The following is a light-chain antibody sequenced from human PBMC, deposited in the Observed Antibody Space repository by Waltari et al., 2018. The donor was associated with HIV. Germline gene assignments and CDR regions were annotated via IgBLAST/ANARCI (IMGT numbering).Light chain of an antibody. Sequence: QSALTQPASVSGSPGQSITISCTGTTSDIGDYNYVSWYQQHSYKAPKLIIYGVTQRPSGVSSRFSGSKSGNTASLTISGLQAEDEADYYCSSYTGITTLLYVFGSGTKVTVL. CDR1: TSDIGDYNY. J-gene: IGLJ1*01. V-gene: IGLV2-14*01. CDR2: GVT. CDR3: SSYTGITTLLYV.